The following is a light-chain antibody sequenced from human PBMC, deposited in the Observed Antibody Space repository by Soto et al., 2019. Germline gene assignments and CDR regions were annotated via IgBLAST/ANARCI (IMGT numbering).Light chain of an antibody. CDR1: SSDVGGYDY. CDR3: SSYISSNTRV. V-gene: IGLV2-14*01. J-gene: IGLJ3*02. Sequence: QSALTQPASVSGSPGQSITISCTGTSSDVGGYDYVSWYQQNPDKAPKLMIYAVSNRPSGVSTRFSGSKSGNTASLTISGLQAEDEADYYCSSYISSNTRVFGGGTKLTVL. CDR2: AVS.